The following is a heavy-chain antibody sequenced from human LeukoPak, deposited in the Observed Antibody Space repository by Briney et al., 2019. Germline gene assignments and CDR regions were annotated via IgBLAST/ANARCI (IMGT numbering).Heavy chain of an antibody. J-gene: IGHJ5*02. D-gene: IGHD6-13*01. Sequence: GASVKVSCKASGYTFTGYYMHWVRQAPGQGLEWMGWINPNSGGTNYAQKFQGRVTMTRDTSISTAYMELSRLRSDDTAVYYCARDHYSSSWQYAVNWSDPWGQGTLVTVSS. CDR1: GYTFTGYY. CDR3: ARDHYSSSWQYAVNWSDP. V-gene: IGHV1-2*02. CDR2: INPNSGGT.